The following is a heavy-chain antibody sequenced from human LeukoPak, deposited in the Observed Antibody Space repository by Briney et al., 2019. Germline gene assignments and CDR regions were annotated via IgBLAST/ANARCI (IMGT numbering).Heavy chain of an antibody. J-gene: IGHJ3*02. CDR1: GFTFSSNY. V-gene: IGHV3-66*02. CDR2: IYSGGST. Sequence: GGSLRLSCAASGFTFSSNYMSWVRQAPGKGLEGVSVIYSGGSTYYPDSVTGRCTISRDNSKNTLYLQMNSLRAEDTAVYYCARDLAPINYDFWSGYYRNAFDIWGQGTMVTVSS. D-gene: IGHD3-3*01. CDR3: ARDLAPINYDFWSGYYRNAFDI.